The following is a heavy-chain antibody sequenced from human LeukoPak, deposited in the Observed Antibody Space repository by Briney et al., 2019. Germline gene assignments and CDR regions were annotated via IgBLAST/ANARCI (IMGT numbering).Heavy chain of an antibody. CDR3: ARALYYYDSSGYYAYFDY. D-gene: IGHD3-22*01. J-gene: IGHJ4*02. CDR2: ICSSGST. Sequence: SETLSLTCTVSGGSINNYYWSWIRQPAGKGLEWIGLICSSGSTSYNPSLKSRVTMSVDTSKKQFSLRLSSVTAADTAVYYCARALYYYDSSGYYAYFDYWGQGTLVTVSS. V-gene: IGHV4-4*07. CDR1: GGSINNYY.